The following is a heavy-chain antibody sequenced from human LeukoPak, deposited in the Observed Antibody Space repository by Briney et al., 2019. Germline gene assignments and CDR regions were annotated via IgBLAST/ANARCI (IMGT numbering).Heavy chain of an antibody. D-gene: IGHD3-10*01. V-gene: IGHV3-7*01. Sequence: GGSLRLSCAPSGFTFINYWMSWVRQAPGKRLEGVANINQDGSEKHYVDSVKGRFTISRDNAQKSLSLQINSLRAEDTAVYYCARSYRGPSAFDIWGQGTMVSVSS. CDR1: GFTFINYW. CDR3: ARSYRGPSAFDI. J-gene: IGHJ3*02. CDR2: INQDGSEK.